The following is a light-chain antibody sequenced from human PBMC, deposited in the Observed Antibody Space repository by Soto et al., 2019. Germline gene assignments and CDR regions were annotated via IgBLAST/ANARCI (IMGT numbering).Light chain of an antibody. CDR3: QQSFTTWT. J-gene: IGKJ1*01. CDR1: QSVGNF. CDR2: AAS. V-gene: IGKV1-39*01. Sequence: DSQMTQSPSSLSASVGGRVAMTFRASQSVGNFLNWYQQKPGLPPKYLIYAASNLQSGVPSRFSGSGSGTDFTLTISNLQPEDFATYYCQQSFTTWTFGQGTKVDIK.